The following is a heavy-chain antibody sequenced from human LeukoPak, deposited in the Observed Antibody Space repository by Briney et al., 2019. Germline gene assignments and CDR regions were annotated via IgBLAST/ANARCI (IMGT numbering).Heavy chain of an antibody. V-gene: IGHV4-39*01. D-gene: IGHD6-13*01. J-gene: IGHJ4*02. Sequence: SETLSLTCTVSGGSISSSNYHWGWIRLPPGKGLEWIGSIFYSGTTYYNPSLKSRVTISVDTSKNQFSLKLSSVTAADTAVYYWARYNSPPGDFDYWGQGTLVTVSS. CDR2: IFYSGTT. CDR1: GGSISSSNYH. CDR3: ARYNSPPGDFDY.